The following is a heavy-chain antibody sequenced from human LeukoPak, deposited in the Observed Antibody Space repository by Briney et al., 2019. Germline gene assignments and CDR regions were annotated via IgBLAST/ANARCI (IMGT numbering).Heavy chain of an antibody. J-gene: IGHJ5*02. Sequence: GASVKVSCKASGYTFTSYGISWVRQAPGQGLEWMGRISAYNGNTNYAQKLQGRVTMTTDTSTSTAYMELRSLRSDDTAVYYCAREFRRGGSYVFDPWGQGTLVTVSS. CDR1: GYTFTSYG. CDR3: AREFRRGGSYVFDP. V-gene: IGHV1-18*01. CDR2: ISAYNGNT. D-gene: IGHD1-26*01.